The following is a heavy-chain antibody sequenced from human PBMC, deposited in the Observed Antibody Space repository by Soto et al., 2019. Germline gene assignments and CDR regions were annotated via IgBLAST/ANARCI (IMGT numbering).Heavy chain of an antibody. CDR3: ARDYCSSTSCYAHVFDI. J-gene: IGHJ3*02. Sequence: GASVKVSCKASGYTFTSYGISWVRQAPGQGLEWMGWISAYNGNTNYAQKLQGRVTMTTDTSTSTAYMELRSLRSDDTAVYYCARDYCSSTSCYAHVFDIWGQGTMVTVSS. D-gene: IGHD2-2*01. CDR2: ISAYNGNT. V-gene: IGHV1-18*01. CDR1: GYTFTSYG.